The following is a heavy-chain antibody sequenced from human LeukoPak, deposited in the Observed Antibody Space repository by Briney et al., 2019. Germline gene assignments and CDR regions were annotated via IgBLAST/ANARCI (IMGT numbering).Heavy chain of an antibody. J-gene: IGHJ4*02. CDR3: ARVGLRSVLDY. Sequence: ASVKVSCKASGYTFTSYAMHWLRQAPGQRLEWMGWMNPNSGNTGYAQKFQGRVTMTRNTSISTAYMELSSLRSEDTAVYYCARVGLRSVLDYWGQGTLVTVSS. D-gene: IGHD3/OR15-3a*01. V-gene: IGHV1-8*02. CDR2: MNPNSGNT. CDR1: GYTFTSYA.